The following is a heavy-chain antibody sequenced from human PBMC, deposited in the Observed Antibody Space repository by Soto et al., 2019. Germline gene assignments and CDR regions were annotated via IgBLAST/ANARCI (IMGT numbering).Heavy chain of an antibody. V-gene: IGHV3-30*18. CDR1: GFTFNDYW. J-gene: IGHJ4*02. CDR2: ISYDGSNK. D-gene: IGHD3-16*02. Sequence: GGSLRLSCAASGFTFNDYWMHWVRQVPGKGLEWVSFISYDGSNKCYADSVKGRFTISRDNSKNTLYLQMNSLRAEDTAVYYCAKSAVPYDYVWGSYRYNYYFDYWGQGTLVTVSS. CDR3: AKSAVPYDYVWGSYRYNYYFDY.